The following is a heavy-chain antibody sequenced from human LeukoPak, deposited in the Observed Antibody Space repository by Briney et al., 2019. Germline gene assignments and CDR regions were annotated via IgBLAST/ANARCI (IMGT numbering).Heavy chain of an antibody. CDR1: GGSISSSSYY. D-gene: IGHD3-22*01. J-gene: IGHJ3*02. CDR3: ATYDYYDSSGFFLDAFDI. Sequence: PSETLSLTCTVSGGSISSSSYYWGWIRQPPGKGLEWIGSIYYSGSTYYNPSLKSRVTISVDTSKNQFSLKLSSVTAADTAVYYCATYDYYDSSGFFLDAFDIWGQGTMVTVSS. CDR2: IYYSGST. V-gene: IGHV4-39*01.